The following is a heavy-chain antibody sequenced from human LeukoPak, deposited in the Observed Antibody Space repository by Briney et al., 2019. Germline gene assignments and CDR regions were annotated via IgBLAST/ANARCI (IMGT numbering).Heavy chain of an antibody. CDR2: IHNSGSTI. CDR3: AELGITMIGGV. Sequence: PGGSLRLSCSASGFTFCSYEMKWLRQAPGKGLEWVSYIHNSGSTIYDADSVKGRFTISRDNAKNSLYLQMNRLRAEDSAVYYCAELGITMIGGVWGKGTTVTISS. CDR1: GFTFCSYE. V-gene: IGHV3-48*03. J-gene: IGHJ6*04. D-gene: IGHD3-10*02.